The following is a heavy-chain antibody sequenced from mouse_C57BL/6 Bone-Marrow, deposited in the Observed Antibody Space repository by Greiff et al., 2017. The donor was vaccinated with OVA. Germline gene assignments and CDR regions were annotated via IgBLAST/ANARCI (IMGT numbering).Heavy chain of an antibody. D-gene: IGHD3-2*02. V-gene: IGHV2-6-1*01. CDR3: ARQGGSSGYYAMDY. Sequence: VQRVESGPGLVAPSQSLSITCTVSGFSLTSYGVHWVRQPPGKGLEWLVVIWSDGSTTYNSALKSRLSISKDNSKSQVFLKMNSLQTDDTAMYYCARQGGSSGYYAMDYWGQGTSVTVSS. CDR1: GFSLTSYG. J-gene: IGHJ4*01. CDR2: IWSDGST.